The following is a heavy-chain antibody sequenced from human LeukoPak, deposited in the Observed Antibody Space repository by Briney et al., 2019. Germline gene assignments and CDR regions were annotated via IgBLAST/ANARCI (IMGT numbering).Heavy chain of an antibody. J-gene: IGHJ5*02. CDR1: GFTFSSDA. V-gene: IGHV3-30-3*01. CDR2: ISYDGSNK. CDR3: ARDLEVWFGEYEYNWFDP. D-gene: IGHD3-10*01. Sequence: PGGSLRLSCAASGFTFSSDAMHWVRQAPGKGLEWVAVISYDGSNKYYADSVKGRFTISRDNSKNTLYLQMNSLRAEDTAVYYCARDLEVWFGEYEYNWFDPWGQGTLVTVSS.